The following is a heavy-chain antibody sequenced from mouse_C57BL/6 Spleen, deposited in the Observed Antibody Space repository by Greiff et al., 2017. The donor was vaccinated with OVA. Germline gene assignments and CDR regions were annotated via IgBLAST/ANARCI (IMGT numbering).Heavy chain of an antibody. CDR2: IWTGGGT. CDR3: ARNVDSSAWFAY. D-gene: IGHD2-12*01. Sequence: VKLVESGPGLVAPSQSLSITCTVSGFSLTSYAISWVRQPPGKGLEWLGVIWTGGGTNYNSALKSRLSISKDNSKSQVFLKMNSLQTDDTARYYCARNVDSSAWFAYWGQGTLVTVPA. CDR1: GFSLTSYA. J-gene: IGHJ3*01. V-gene: IGHV2-9-1*01.